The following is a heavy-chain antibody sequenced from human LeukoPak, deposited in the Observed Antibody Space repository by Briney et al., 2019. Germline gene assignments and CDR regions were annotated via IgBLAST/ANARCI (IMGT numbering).Heavy chain of an antibody. CDR3: AKDLMGHSGYDFDS. CDR1: GFTFSSYA. D-gene: IGHD5-12*01. J-gene: IGHJ4*02. Sequence: HPGGSLRLSCAVSGFTFSSYAMSWVRQAPGKGLEWVSAISGSGGSTYYADSVKGRFTISRDNSKNTLYLQMNSLRAEDTAVYYCAKDLMGHSGYDFDSWGQGTLVTVSS. CDR2: ISGSGGST. V-gene: IGHV3-23*01.